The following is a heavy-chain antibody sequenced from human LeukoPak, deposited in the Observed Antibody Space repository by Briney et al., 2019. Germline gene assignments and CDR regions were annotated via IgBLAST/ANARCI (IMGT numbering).Heavy chain of an antibody. CDR3: ARAVGDSRYYYYGMDV. V-gene: IGHV3-33*01. CDR2: ILNDGSNE. CDR1: GFSFSTYG. D-gene: IGHD6-13*01. Sequence: PGGSLRLSCAASGFSFSTYGMHWVRQAPGKGLEWVAVILNDGSNEYYADSVKGRFTISRDSSKSTLHLQMNSLRAEDTAVYYCARAVGDSRYYYYGMDVWGQGTTVTVAS. J-gene: IGHJ6*02.